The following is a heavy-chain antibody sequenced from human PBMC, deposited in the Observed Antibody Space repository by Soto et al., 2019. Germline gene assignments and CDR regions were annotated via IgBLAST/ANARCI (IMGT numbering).Heavy chain of an antibody. J-gene: IGHJ4*02. CDR3: ARSRTARVTMDLYFDN. CDR2: MNPNSGNT. D-gene: IGHD5-18*01. CDR1: GYTFTSYY. V-gene: IGHV1-8*01. Sequence: ASVKVSCKASGYTFTSYYINWVRQATGQGLEWMGWMNPNSGNTGYAQKFQGRVTMTRNTSISTAYMELSSLRSEDTAVYYCARSRTARVTMDLYFDNWGQGTLVTVSS.